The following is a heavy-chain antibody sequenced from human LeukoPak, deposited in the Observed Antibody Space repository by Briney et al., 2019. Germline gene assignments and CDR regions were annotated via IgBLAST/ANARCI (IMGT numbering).Heavy chain of an antibody. CDR3: ARLENRDYYYYGMDV. Sequence: SETLSLTCTVSGGSISSYHWSWIRQPPGKGLEWIGYIYYSGSTNYNPSLKSRVTISVDTSKNQFSLKLSSATAADTAVYYCARLENRDYYYYGMDVWGKGTTVTVSS. D-gene: IGHD3-3*01. CDR1: GGSISSYH. V-gene: IGHV4-59*01. CDR2: IYYSGST. J-gene: IGHJ6*04.